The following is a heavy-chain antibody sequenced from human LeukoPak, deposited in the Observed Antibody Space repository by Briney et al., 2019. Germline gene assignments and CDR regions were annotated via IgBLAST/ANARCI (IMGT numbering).Heavy chain of an antibody. J-gene: IGHJ4*02. D-gene: IGHD6-13*01. V-gene: IGHV3-30*02. CDR3: AKGRPYYSSSFYYFDY. Sequence: GGSLRLSCAASGFTFSSYAMHWVRQAPGKGLEWVAFIRYDGSNKYYADSVKGRFTISRDNSKNTLYLQMNSLRAEDTAVYYCAKGRPYYSSSFYYFDYWGQGTLVTVSS. CDR2: IRYDGSNK. CDR1: GFTFSSYA.